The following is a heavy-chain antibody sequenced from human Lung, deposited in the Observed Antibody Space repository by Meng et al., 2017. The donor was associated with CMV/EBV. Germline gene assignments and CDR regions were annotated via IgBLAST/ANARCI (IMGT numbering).Heavy chain of an antibody. D-gene: IGHD3-16*01. J-gene: IGHJ4*02. CDR1: GGSFSGYY. CDR3: ARARGGGESALDY. Sequence: AVYGGSFSGYYWSWNRQPPGKGLEWIGEINHSGSTNYNPSLKSRVTISVDTSKNQFSLKLSSVTAADTAVYYCARARGGGESALDYWGQGTLVTVSS. CDR2: INHSGST. V-gene: IGHV4-34*01.